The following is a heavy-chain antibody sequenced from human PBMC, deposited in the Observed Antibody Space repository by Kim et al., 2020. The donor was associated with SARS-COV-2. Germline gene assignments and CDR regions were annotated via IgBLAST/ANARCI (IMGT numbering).Heavy chain of an antibody. V-gene: IGHV1-2*02. J-gene: IGHJ5*02. D-gene: IGHD6-19*01. Sequence: ASVKVSCKASGYTFTGYYMHWVRQAPGQGLEWMGWINPNSGGTNYAQKFQGRVTMTRDTSISTAYMELSRLRSDDTAVYYCARDSERDSSGWYGNWFDPWGQGTLGTVSS. CDR2: INPNSGGT. CDR3: ARDSERDSSGWYGNWFDP. CDR1: GYTFTGYY.